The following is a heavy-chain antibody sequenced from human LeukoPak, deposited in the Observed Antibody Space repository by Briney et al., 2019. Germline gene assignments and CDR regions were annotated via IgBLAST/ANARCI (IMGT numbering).Heavy chain of an antibody. V-gene: IGHV3-9*03. CDR2: ISWNSGSI. CDR1: GFTFDDYA. Sequence: GGSLRLSCAASGFTFDDYAMHWVRQAPGKGLEWVSGISWNSGSIGYADSVKGRFTISRDNAKNSLYLQMNSLRAEDMALYYFSKAVPGGALDYWGQGTRVTVSS. J-gene: IGHJ4*02. D-gene: IGHD3-16*01. CDR3: SKAVPGGALDY.